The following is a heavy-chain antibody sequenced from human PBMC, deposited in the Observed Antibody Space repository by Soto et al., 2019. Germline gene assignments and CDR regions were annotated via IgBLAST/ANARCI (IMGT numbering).Heavy chain of an antibody. Sequence: QVQLQESGPGLVKPSQTLSLTCTVSGGSISSGGYYWSWIRQHPGKGLEWIGYIYYSGSTYYNPSLKSRVTISVDTSKNQFSLKLSSETAADTDVYYCARASHYGDPYYDGMDVWGQGTTVTVSS. CDR2: IYYSGST. J-gene: IGHJ6*02. CDR3: ARASHYGDPYYDGMDV. D-gene: IGHD4-17*01. CDR1: GGSISSGGYY. V-gene: IGHV4-31*03.